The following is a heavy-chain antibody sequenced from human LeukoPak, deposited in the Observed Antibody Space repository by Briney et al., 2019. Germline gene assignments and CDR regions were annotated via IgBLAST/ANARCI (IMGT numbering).Heavy chain of an antibody. CDR3: ARDSPTSGRRPAYSSSWYINADAFDI. CDR2: IYHSGST. Sequence: SQTLSLTCTVSGGSISSGGYYWSWIRQPPGKGLEWIGYIYHSGSTNYNPSLKSRVTISVDTSKNQFSLKLSSVTAADTAVYYCARDSPTSGRRPAYSSSWYINADAFDIWGQGTMVTVSS. V-gene: IGHV4-30-2*01. J-gene: IGHJ3*02. D-gene: IGHD6-13*01. CDR1: GGSISSGGYY.